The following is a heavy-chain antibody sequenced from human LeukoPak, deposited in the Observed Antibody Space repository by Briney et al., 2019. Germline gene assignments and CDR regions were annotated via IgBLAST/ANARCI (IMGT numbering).Heavy chain of an antibody. Sequence: SETLSLTCTVSGGSISSYYWSWIRQPPGKGLEWIGYIYYSGSTNYNPSLKSRVTILVDTSKNQFPLKLSSVTAADTAVYYCARVDYGGIFFDYWGQGTLVTVSS. J-gene: IGHJ4*02. CDR1: GGSISSYY. V-gene: IGHV4-59*01. D-gene: IGHD4-23*01. CDR2: IYYSGST. CDR3: ARVDYGGIFFDY.